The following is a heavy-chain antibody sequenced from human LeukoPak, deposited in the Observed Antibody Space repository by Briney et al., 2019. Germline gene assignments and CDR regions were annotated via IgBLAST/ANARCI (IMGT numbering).Heavy chain of an antibody. J-gene: IGHJ6*02. Sequence: GGSLRLSCAASGFTVSSNYMSWVRQAPGKGLEWVSVIYSGGSTYYADSVKGRFTISRDNSKNTLYLQMNSLRAEDTAVYYCARDFVIVGATTYRYYYYGMDVWGQGTTVTVSS. D-gene: IGHD1-26*01. V-gene: IGHV3-66*01. CDR1: GFTVSSNY. CDR2: IYSGGST. CDR3: ARDFVIVGATTYRYYYYGMDV.